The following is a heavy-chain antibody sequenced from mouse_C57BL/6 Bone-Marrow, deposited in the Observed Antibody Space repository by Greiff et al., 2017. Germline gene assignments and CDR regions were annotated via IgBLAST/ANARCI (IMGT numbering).Heavy chain of an antibody. CDR3: AVSPITTVVTFDY. J-gene: IGHJ2*01. CDR1: GFTFSSYG. CDR2: ISSGGSYT. Sequence: EVKVVESGGDLVKPGGSLKLSCAASGFTFSSYGMSWVRQTPDNRLEWVATISSGGSYTYYPDSVKGRFTISRDNAKNTLYLQMRSLKSEDTAMYYCAVSPITTVVTFDYWGQGTTLTVTS. V-gene: IGHV5-6*01. D-gene: IGHD1-1*01.